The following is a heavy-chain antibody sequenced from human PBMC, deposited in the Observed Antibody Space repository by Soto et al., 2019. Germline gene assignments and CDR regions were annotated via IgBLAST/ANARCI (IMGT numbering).Heavy chain of an antibody. V-gene: IGHV4-39*01. CDR1: GGSISSSSYY. CDR3: ARLGGDFWSGYYADH. Sequence: SETLSLTCTVSGGSISSSSYYWGWIRQPPGKGLEWIGSIYYSGSTLYNPSLKSRVTISVDTSKKQFSLRVSSVTAADTAVYYCARLGGDFWSGYYADHWGQGTLVTVSS. D-gene: IGHD3-3*01. J-gene: IGHJ5*02. CDR2: IYYSGST.